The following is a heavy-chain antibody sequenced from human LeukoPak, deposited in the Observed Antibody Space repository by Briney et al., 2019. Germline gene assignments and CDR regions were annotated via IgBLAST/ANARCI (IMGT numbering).Heavy chain of an antibody. CDR2: ISYDGSNK. D-gene: IGHD3-22*01. CDR3: AKDEEYYYDSSGYFDY. CDR1: GFTFSSYG. J-gene: IGHJ4*02. V-gene: IGHV3-30*18. Sequence: GGSLRLSCAASGFTFSSYGRRWVRQAPGKGLEWVAVISYDGSNKYYADSVKGRFTISRDNSKNTLYLQMNSLRAEDTAVYYCAKDEEYYYDSSGYFDYWGQGTLVTVSS.